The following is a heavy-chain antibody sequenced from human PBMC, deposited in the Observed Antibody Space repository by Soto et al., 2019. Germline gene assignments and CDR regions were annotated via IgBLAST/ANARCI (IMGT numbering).Heavy chain of an antibody. Sequence: SETLSLTCTVSGGSISSSSYYWGWIRQPPGKGLEWIGSIYYSGSAYYNPSLKSRVTISVDTSKNQFSLKLSSVTAADTAVYYCARGPPLLWWSQGTLVTVS. J-gene: IGHJ4*02. CDR1: GGSISSSSYY. CDR3: ARGPPLLW. CDR2: IYYSGSA. D-gene: IGHD2-21*01. V-gene: IGHV4-39*07.